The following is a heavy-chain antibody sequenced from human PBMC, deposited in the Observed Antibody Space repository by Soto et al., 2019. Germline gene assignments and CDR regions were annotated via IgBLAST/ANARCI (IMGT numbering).Heavy chain of an antibody. CDR3: AKDLLLTTITTVGD. V-gene: IGHV3-30*18. Sequence: GGSLRLSCAASGFIFSTYGMHWVRQAPGKGLEWLSVISYDGNNKYYADSVKGRFTISRDNSKNTLWLQMDSLRTEDTAVYYCAKDLLLTTITTVGDWGQGTLVTVSS. CDR2: ISYDGNNK. D-gene: IGHD4-17*01. CDR1: GFIFSTYG. J-gene: IGHJ4*02.